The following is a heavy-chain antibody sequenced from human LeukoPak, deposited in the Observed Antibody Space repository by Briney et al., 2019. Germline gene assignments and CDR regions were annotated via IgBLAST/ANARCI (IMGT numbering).Heavy chain of an antibody. D-gene: IGHD6-13*01. Sequence: ASVKVSCKASGYTFTSYGISWVRQAPGQGLERMGWISAYNGNTNYAQKLQGRVTMTTDTSTSTAYMELRSPRSDDTAVYYCARAWESIAGYYFDYWGQGTLVTVSS. CDR2: ISAYNGNT. CDR3: ARAWESIAGYYFDY. CDR1: GYTFTSYG. J-gene: IGHJ4*02. V-gene: IGHV1-18*01.